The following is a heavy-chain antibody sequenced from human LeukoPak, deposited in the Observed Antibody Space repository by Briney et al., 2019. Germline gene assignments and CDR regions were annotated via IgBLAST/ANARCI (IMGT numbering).Heavy chain of an antibody. CDR1: GGSISSYY. J-gene: IGHJ5*02. Sequence: PSETLSLTCTVSGGSISSYYWSWIRQPPGKGLEWVWYIYYSGGTNYNPHLKSRVTISVDTSKNQFSLKLSSVTAADTAVYYCARQRKDYGSGSYYKYWFDPWGQGTLVTVSS. D-gene: IGHD3-10*01. CDR3: ARQRKDYGSGSYYKYWFDP. V-gene: IGHV4-59*08. CDR2: IYYSGGT.